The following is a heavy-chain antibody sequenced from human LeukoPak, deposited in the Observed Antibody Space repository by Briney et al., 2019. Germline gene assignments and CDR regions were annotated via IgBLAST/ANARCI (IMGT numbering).Heavy chain of an antibody. CDR2: IKQDGSEK. V-gene: IGHV3-7*03. CDR1: GFTLSSYW. CDR3: ARDGRGGWSDHDY. D-gene: IGHD6-19*01. J-gene: IGHJ4*02. Sequence: GGSLRLSCAASGFTLSSYWMSWVRQAPGKGLEWVANIKQDGSEKNYVDFVKGRFTISRDNAKNSLYLQMNSLRAEDTAVYYCARDGRGGWSDHDYWGQGTLVIVSS.